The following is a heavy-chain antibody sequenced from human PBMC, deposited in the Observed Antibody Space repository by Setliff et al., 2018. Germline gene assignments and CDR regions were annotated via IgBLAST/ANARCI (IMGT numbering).Heavy chain of an antibody. CDR1: GFSFSNYW. D-gene: IGHD7-27*01. Sequence: GGSLRLSCAASGFSFSNYWMHWVRQAPGKGLEWVSRINGDATIAHYADSVKGRFTISRDNARNALYLQMVSLRGEDTGVYFCAALDWGENFYNVDVWGKGTTVTVSS. CDR3: AALDWGENFYNVDV. J-gene: IGHJ6*03. CDR2: INGDATIA. V-gene: IGHV3-74*01.